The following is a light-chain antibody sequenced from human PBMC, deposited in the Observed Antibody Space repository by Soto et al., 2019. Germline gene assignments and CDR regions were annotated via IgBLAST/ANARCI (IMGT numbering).Light chain of an antibody. Sequence: QSVLTQPPSASGTPGQRVTISCSGSSSNIGSNTVHWYQQLPGTPPKLLIYSNNQRPSGVPDRFSGSKSGTSASLAISGLQSEDEADYYCAAWDDSLNVVVFGGGTKLTVL. V-gene: IGLV1-44*01. CDR2: SNN. CDR1: SSNIGSNT. J-gene: IGLJ2*01. CDR3: AAWDDSLNVVV.